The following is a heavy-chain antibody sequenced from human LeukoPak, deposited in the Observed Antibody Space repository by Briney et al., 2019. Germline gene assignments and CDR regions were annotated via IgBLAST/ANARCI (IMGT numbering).Heavy chain of an antibody. V-gene: IGHV4-39*07. J-gene: IGHJ4*02. CDR3: ARSGYDLHEYFDY. CDR2: IYYSGST. D-gene: IGHD5-12*01. Sequence: WDTLSLPCTVSVGSISSSSYYWGWIRQPPGKGLEWIGSIYYSGSTYYNPSLKSRVTISVDTSKNQFSLKLSSVTAADTAVHYCARSGYDLHEYFDYWGQGTLVTVSS. CDR1: VGSISSSSYY.